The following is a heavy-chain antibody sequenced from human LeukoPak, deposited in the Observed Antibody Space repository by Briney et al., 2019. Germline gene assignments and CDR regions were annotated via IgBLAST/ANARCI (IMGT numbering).Heavy chain of an antibody. CDR2: INPSGGST. D-gene: IGHD3-22*01. Sequence: GASVKVSCKASGYTFTSYYMHWVRQAPGQGLEWMGIINPSGGSTSYAQKFQGRVTMTRDTSTSTVYMELSSLRSEDTAVYYCARDFRDYYDSSGYTDYWGQGTLVTVSS. V-gene: IGHV1-46*01. CDR1: GYTFTSYY. CDR3: ARDFRDYYDSSGYTDY. J-gene: IGHJ4*02.